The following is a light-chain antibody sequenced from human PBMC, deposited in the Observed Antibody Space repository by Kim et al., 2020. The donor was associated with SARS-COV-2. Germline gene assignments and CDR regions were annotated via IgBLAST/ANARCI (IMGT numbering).Light chain of an antibody. V-gene: IGKV3-11*01. CDR2: DAS. CDR3: QQRSNWPPIT. CDR1: QSISKY. Sequence: SPGERATLSCRASQSISKYLAWYQQRPGQPPRLLIYDASNRATGIPARFSGSGSGTDFTLTISSLEPEDFAVYYCQQRSNWPPITLGQGTRLEIK. J-gene: IGKJ5*01.